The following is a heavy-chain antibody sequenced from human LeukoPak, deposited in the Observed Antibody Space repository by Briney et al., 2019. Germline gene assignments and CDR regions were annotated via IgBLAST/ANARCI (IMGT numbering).Heavy chain of an antibody. CDR1: GASISSYY. Sequence: SETLSLTCTVSGASISSYYWSWIRQPPGKGLEWIGYIYYSGSTRYHPSLKSRVTISVDTSKNQFSLKLSSVTAADAAVYYCARVGILRFPSNWFDPWGQGTLVTVSS. D-gene: IGHD3-3*01. CDR3: ARVGILRFPSNWFDP. J-gene: IGHJ5*02. V-gene: IGHV4-59*01. CDR2: IYYSGST.